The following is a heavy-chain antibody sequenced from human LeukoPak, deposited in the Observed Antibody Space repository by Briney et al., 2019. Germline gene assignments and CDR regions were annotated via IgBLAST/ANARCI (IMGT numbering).Heavy chain of an antibody. Sequence: GGSLRLSCTASGFTFSSYAMSWVRQAPGKGLEWVSSISSSSSYIYYADSVKGRFTISRDNAKNSLYLQMNSLRAEDTAVYYCARDGLSYYYGSGSDRPFDYWGQGTLVTVSS. CDR1: GFTFSSYA. CDR2: ISSSSSYI. V-gene: IGHV3-21*01. CDR3: ARDGLSYYYGSGSDRPFDY. J-gene: IGHJ4*02. D-gene: IGHD3-10*01.